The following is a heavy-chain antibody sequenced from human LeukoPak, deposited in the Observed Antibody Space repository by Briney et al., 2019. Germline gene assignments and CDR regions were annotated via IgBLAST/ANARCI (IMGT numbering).Heavy chain of an antibody. CDR2: IYYSGNT. CDR1: GGSISSYY. CDR3: ARRARDYDFWSGYSAYYYYMDV. D-gene: IGHD3-3*01. V-gene: IGHV4-59*12. J-gene: IGHJ6*03. Sequence: PSETLSHTCTFSGGSISSYYWSWIRQPPGKGLEWIGYIYYSGNTNYNPSLKSRVTISVDTSKNQFSLKLSSVTAADTAVYYCARRARDYDFWSGYSAYYYYMDVWGKGTTVTVSS.